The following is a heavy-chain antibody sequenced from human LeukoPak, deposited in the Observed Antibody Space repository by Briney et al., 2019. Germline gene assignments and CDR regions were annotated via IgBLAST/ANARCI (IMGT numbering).Heavy chain of an antibody. Sequence: GGSLRLSCAASGFTFSSYGMHWVRQAPGKGLEWVAVISYDGSNKYYADSVKGRFTISRDNAKNTLYLQMNSLRAEDTAVYYCAKAPTSTRSSPALHFDDWGQGTLVTVSS. D-gene: IGHD6-13*01. CDR1: GFTFSSYG. V-gene: IGHV3-30*18. CDR3: AKAPTSTRSSPALHFDD. CDR2: ISYDGSNK. J-gene: IGHJ4*02.